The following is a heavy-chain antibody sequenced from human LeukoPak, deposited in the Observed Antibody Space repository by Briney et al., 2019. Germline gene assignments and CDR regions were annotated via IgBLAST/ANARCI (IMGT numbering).Heavy chain of an antibody. CDR2: IIPILGIA. CDR3: ARDPPSDYYGSGSYLDY. V-gene: IGHV1-69*04. D-gene: IGHD3-10*01. Sequence: GASVKVSCKASGGTFSSYAISWVRQAPGQGLEWMGRIIPILGIANYAQKFQGRVTITADKSTSTAYMELSSLRSEDTAVYYCARDPPSDYYGSGSYLDYWGQGTLVTVSS. CDR1: GGTFSSYA. J-gene: IGHJ4*02.